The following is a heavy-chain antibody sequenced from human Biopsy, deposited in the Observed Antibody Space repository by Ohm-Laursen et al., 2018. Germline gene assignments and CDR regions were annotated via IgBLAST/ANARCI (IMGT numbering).Heavy chain of an antibody. D-gene: IGHD2-15*01. CDR2: IRSGGDYM. CDR3: ARAVGIAAAPIDY. Sequence: SLRLSCAASGFTLSYYSMTWVRQAPGKGLEWVSSIRSGGDYMFYADSVKGRFTISRDNAMNSVYLQMNSLRGEDTAVYYCARAVGIAAAPIDYWGQGTLVTVSS. V-gene: IGHV3-21*04. CDR1: GFTLSYYS. J-gene: IGHJ4*02.